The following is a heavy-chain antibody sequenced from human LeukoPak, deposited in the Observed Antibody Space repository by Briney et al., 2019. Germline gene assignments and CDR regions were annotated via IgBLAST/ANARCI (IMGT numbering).Heavy chain of an antibody. CDR1: GFTFIDYD. CDR3: ARDSQYAFDY. Sequence: GGSLRLSCVASGFTFIDYDMHWVRQVIGKGLEWVSAIGIRGDTHYSGSVKGRFTISRENAENSLFLQMNSLRAEDTAVYYCARDSQYAFDYWGQGSLVTVSS. D-gene: IGHD2-2*01. J-gene: IGHJ4*02. CDR2: IGIRGDT. V-gene: IGHV3-13*01.